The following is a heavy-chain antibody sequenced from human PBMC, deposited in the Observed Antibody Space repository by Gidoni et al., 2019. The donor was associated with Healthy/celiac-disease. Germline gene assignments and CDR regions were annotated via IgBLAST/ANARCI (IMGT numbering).Heavy chain of an antibody. CDR2: IYYSGST. D-gene: IGHD4-4*01. CDR1: GGSISRYY. J-gene: IGHJ6*02. V-gene: IGHV4-59*01. Sequence: QVQLQESGTGLGKPAETLSLTCTISGGSISRYYWSWIRQPPGKGLEWIGSIYYSGSTNYNPSLKRRVPISVATSKNQFSLKLRSVTAADTAVYYCARVGEGPRDYSKSPYYYGMDVWGQGTTFTVSS. CDR3: ARVGEGPRDYSKSPYYYGMDV.